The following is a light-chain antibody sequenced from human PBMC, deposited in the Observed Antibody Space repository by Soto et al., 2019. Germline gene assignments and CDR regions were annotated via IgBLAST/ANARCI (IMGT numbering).Light chain of an antibody. CDR1: QSVSSNY. J-gene: IGKJ4*01. CDR3: RPYGRSVEFA. CDR2: GAS. Sequence: EILFTQSPGTPSLSAGERATLSCRASQSVSSNYLAWYQQKPGQAPRLLIYGASSRANGIPDRFSGSGSGTDLTLTISRLEPEDFAVYDCRPYGRSVEFAFGGGTKVDIK. V-gene: IGKV3-20*01.